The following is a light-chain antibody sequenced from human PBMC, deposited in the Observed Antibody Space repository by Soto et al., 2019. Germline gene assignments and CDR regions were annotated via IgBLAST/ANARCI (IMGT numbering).Light chain of an antibody. CDR1: QSISIY. J-gene: IGKJ5*01. Sequence: IQLTQSPSSLSASVGDRVTITCRASQSISIYVNWYKQQPGRAPKFLIFGASTLQRGVPSRFSGSGSGTDFSLTISSLQPEDFATYHCQQNYNMTRTFGQGTRLEIK. V-gene: IGKV1-39*01. CDR3: QQNYNMTRT. CDR2: GAS.